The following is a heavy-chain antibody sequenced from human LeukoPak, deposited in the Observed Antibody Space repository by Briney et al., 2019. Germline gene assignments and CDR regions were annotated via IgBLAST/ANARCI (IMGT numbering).Heavy chain of an antibody. CDR3: ARRVGHSYGVTGAGAFDI. J-gene: IGHJ3*02. D-gene: IGHD5-18*01. Sequence: SETLSLPCTVSGGSISSCYWSWIRQPPGKGLKWIGYIYYSGSTYYNPSLKSRVTISVDTPNNQFSLKLSSVTAADTAVYYCARRVGHSYGVTGAGAFDIWGQGTMVTVSS. CDR1: GGSISSCY. V-gene: IGHV4-59*01. CDR2: IYYSGST.